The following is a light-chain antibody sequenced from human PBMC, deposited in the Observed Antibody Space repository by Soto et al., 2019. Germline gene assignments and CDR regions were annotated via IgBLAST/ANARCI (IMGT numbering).Light chain of an antibody. Sequence: QSALTQPASVSGSPGQSITFSCTGTSSDVGGYNYVSWYQQYPGKAPKLMIYEVSNRPSGVSNRFSGSKSGNTASLTISGLQAEDEADYYCSSYTSSTTRVFGTGTKLTVL. V-gene: IGLV2-14*01. CDR3: SSYTSSTTRV. CDR1: SSDVGGYNY. J-gene: IGLJ1*01. CDR2: EVS.